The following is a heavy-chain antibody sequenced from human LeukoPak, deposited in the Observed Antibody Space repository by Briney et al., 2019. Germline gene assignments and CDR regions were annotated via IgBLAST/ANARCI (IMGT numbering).Heavy chain of an antibody. CDR2: IYYSGST. CDR1: GGSISSSSYY. Sequence: SETLSLTCTVSGGSISSSSYYWGWIRQPPGKGLEWIGSIYYSGSTYYNPSLKSRVTISVDTSKNQFSLKLSSVTAADTAVYYCARLLYGDYGANRDYWGQGTLVTVSS. CDR3: ARLLYGDYGANRDY. D-gene: IGHD4-17*01. V-gene: IGHV4-39*07. J-gene: IGHJ4*02.